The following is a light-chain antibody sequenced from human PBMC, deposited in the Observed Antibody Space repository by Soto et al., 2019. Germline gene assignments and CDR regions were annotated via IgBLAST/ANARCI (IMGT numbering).Light chain of an antibody. V-gene: IGLV3-25*02. CDR2: KDN. Sequence: SYELTQPPSVSVTPGQTARITCSGDALPKQFAYWYQQKPGQAPVLVIYKDNERPSGIPERFSGSSSGTKVTLTISGVQAEDEADYYCQSADSTATSVVFGGGTKLTVL. CDR3: QSADSTATSVV. J-gene: IGLJ2*01. CDR1: ALPKQF.